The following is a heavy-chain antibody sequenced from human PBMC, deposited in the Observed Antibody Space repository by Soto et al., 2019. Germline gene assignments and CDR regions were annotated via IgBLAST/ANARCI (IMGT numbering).Heavy chain of an antibody. CDR1: GFTFGNYW. CDR2: IRGDGSRE. Sequence: DVQLVESGGDLVQPGGSLRLSCAASGFTFGNYWMAWVRQAPGKGLEWVANIRGDGSREYYLDSVRGRFSVSRDNAQESFYLQMSGRRVEDTAVYYCARDVNYGDGTAYYDVFDIWGQGTVVTVSS. J-gene: IGHJ3*02. D-gene: IGHD4-17*01. CDR3: ARDVNYGDGTAYYDVFDI. V-gene: IGHV3-7*05.